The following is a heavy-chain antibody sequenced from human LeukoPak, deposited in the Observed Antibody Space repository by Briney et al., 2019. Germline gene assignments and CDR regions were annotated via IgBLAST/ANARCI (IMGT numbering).Heavy chain of an antibody. V-gene: IGHV1-2*02. CDR2: INPNSGGT. J-gene: IGHJ4*02. CDR1: GYTFTGYY. CDR3: AGGFQRELSNSPFDY. Sequence: ASVKVSCKASGYTFTGYYMHWVRQAPGQGLEWMGWINPNSGGTNYAQKFQGRVTMTRDTSISTAYMELSRLRSDDTAVYYCAGGFQRELSNSPFDYWGQGTLVTVSS. D-gene: IGHD1-26*01.